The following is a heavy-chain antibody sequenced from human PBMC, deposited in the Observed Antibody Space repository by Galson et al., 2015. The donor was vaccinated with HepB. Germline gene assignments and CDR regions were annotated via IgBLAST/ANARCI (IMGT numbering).Heavy chain of an antibody. V-gene: IGHV3-21*01. CDR1: SFTFSSYG. CDR3: VRGIGTYRFDS. CDR2: ISNGGGHI. J-gene: IGHJ4*02. Sequence: SLRLSCAASSFTFSSYGMNWVRQAPGKGLEWLSSISNGGGHIYYADSVRGRFTISRDNAKNSLDLQMDSLRAEDSAVYYCVRGIGTYRFDSWGQGTLVTVSS. D-gene: IGHD1-7*01.